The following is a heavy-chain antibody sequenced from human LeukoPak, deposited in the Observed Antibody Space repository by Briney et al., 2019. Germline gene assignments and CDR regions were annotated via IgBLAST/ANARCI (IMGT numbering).Heavy chain of an antibody. J-gene: IGHJ4*02. D-gene: IGHD3-9*01. CDR3: AKDHGYYDILTGYYYFDY. V-gene: IGHV3-23*01. CDR2: ISGSGGST. Sequence: GRSLRLSCAASGFTFSSYAMHWVRQAPGKGLEWVSAISGSGGSTYYADSVKGRFTVSRDNSKNTLYLQMNSLRAEDTAVYYCAKDHGYYDILTGYYYFDYWGQGTLVTVSS. CDR1: GFTFSSYA.